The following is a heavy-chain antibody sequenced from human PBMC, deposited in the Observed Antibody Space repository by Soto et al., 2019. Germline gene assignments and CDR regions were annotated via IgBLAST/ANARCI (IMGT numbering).Heavy chain of an antibody. J-gene: IGHJ4*02. Sequence: EVHLVESGGGLVQTGGSLRLSCAISESTVRRDWMNWVRQAPGKGLKWVAHTNQDGSEKYYVDSVKGRFTITRDNAKNTLYLQMNSLRVGDRAMYYCSGGVGDAFWGQGTLVTVSS. CDR3: SGGVGDAF. V-gene: IGHV3-7*04. CDR2: TNQDGSEK. CDR1: ESTVRRDW. D-gene: IGHD1-26*01.